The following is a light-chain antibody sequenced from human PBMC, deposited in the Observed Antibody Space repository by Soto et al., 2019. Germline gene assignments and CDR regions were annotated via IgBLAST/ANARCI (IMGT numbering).Light chain of an antibody. CDR1: QGISSY. Sequence: AIRMTQSPSSFSASTGDRVTITCRASQGISSYLAWYQQKPGKAPKLLIYAASTLQSGVPSRFSGGGSGTDFTLTISCLQAEDFATYYCQQYYSYPRTFGPGTKVDIK. CDR2: AAS. V-gene: IGKV1-8*01. CDR3: QQYYSYPRT. J-gene: IGKJ3*01.